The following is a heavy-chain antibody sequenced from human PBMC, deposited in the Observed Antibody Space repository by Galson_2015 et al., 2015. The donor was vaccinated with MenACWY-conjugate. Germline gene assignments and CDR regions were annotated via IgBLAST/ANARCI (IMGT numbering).Heavy chain of an antibody. V-gene: IGHV3-48*01. CDR2: ISSSSGTI. CDR3: ARDPTAMATNWFDP. J-gene: IGHJ5*02. Sequence: SLRLSCAASGFTFSSYSMNWVRQAPGKGLEWVSYISSSSGTIYYADSVKGRFTISRDNAKNSLYLQMNSLRGEDTAVYYCARDPTAMATNWFDPWGQGTLVTVSS. CDR1: GFTFSSYS. D-gene: IGHD5-18*01.